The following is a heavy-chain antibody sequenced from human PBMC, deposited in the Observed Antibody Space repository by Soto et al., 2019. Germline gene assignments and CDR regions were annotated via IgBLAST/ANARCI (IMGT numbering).Heavy chain of an antibody. CDR1: GGTFDNFI. D-gene: IGHD1-26*01. CDR2: IVPMLGTP. Sequence: QVQLVQSGAEVKEPGSSVRVSCKASGGTFDNFIMNWVRQTPGRGLEWMGGIVPMLGTPTYAEKFKGRVTISATGSTGTMYMEVTSLRSEDTAIYYCARNGTYSSSLSQYSGMDVWGQGTTVTVSS. J-gene: IGHJ6*02. V-gene: IGHV1-69*01. CDR3: ARNGTYSSSLSQYSGMDV.